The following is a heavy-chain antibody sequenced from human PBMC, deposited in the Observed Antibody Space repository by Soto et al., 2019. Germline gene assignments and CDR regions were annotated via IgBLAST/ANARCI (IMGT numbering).Heavy chain of an antibody. CDR1: GYTFTGHA. CDR2: INAGNGDT. Sequence: ASAKVSCKASGYTFTGHAIHWLRQATGQRLEWMGWINAGNGDTKYSQKFQGRVTITRHTSGSTAYVELTGLASEDTGVYFCARGYCGSTSCQYYMDAWGKGTTVTVSS. D-gene: IGHD2-2*01. V-gene: IGHV1-3*01. J-gene: IGHJ6*03. CDR3: ARGYCGSTSCQYYMDA.